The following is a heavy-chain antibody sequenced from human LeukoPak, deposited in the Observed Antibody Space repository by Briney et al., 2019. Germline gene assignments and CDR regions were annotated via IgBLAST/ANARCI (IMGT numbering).Heavy chain of an antibody. CDR3: AKVYGSSSWD. Sequence: PGGSLRLSCAASGFTFSNYAMSWVRQAPGKGLEWVSAVSGSGGNTYYADSVKGRFTISRDNSKNTLYLRMNSLRAEDTAVYYCAKVYGSSSWDWGQGTLVTVSS. D-gene: IGHD6-6*01. CDR2: VSGSGGNT. V-gene: IGHV3-23*01. CDR1: GFTFSNYA. J-gene: IGHJ4*02.